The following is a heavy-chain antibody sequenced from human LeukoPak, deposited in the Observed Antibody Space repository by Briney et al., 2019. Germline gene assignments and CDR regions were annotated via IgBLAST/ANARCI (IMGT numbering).Heavy chain of an antibody. CDR2: IWYDGSNK. CDR3: AKDRYPYSSSSVHWFDP. D-gene: IGHD6-6*01. J-gene: IGHJ5*02. V-gene: IGHV3-33*06. Sequence: PGGSLRLSCAASGFTFSSYGMHWVGQAPGKGLEGVAVIWYDGSNKYYADSLKGRFTISRDNSKNMLYLQMNILRVEDTAVYYCAKDRYPYSSSSVHWFDPWGQGTLVTVSS. CDR1: GFTFSSYG.